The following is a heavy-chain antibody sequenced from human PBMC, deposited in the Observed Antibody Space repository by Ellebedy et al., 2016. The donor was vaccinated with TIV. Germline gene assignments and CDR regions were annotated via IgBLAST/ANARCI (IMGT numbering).Heavy chain of an antibody. Sequence: AASVKVSCKASGYTFTGYYMHWVRQAPGQGLEWMGWINPNSGGTNYAQKFQGWVTMTTDTSISTAYMELSRLRSDDTAVYYCARSRGTYGMDVWGQGTTVTVSS. J-gene: IGHJ6*02. D-gene: IGHD1-1*01. CDR2: INPNSGGT. CDR3: ARSRGTYGMDV. CDR1: GYTFTGYY. V-gene: IGHV1-2*04.